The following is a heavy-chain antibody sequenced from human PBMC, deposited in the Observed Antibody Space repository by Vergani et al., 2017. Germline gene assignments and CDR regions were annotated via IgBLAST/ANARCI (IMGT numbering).Heavy chain of an antibody. Sequence: QVQLVESGGGVVQPGRSLRLSCAASGFTFSSYGMHWVRQAPGKGLEWVAVISYDGSNKYYADSVKGRFTISRDNSKNTLYLQVNSLRAEDTAVYYCARVNIAAAGRGNYYYYGMDVWGQGTTVTVSS. CDR3: ARVNIAAAGRGNYYYYGMDV. D-gene: IGHD6-13*01. CDR1: GFTFSSYG. CDR2: ISYDGSNK. J-gene: IGHJ6*02. V-gene: IGHV3-30*03.